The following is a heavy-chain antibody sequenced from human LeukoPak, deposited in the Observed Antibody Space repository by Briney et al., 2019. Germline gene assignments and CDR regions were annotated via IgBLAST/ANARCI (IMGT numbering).Heavy chain of an antibody. CDR2: INPNSGGT. CDR1: GYTFTSYA. D-gene: IGHD2-2*01. V-gene: IGHV1-2*06. Sequence: ASVKVSCKASGYTFTSYAMHWVRQAPGQGLEWMGRINPNSGGTNYAQKFQGRVTMTRDTSISTAYMELSRLRSDDTAVYYCARGAEYCSSTSCYLYYGMDVWGQGTTVTVSS. CDR3: ARGAEYCSSTSCYLYYGMDV. J-gene: IGHJ6*02.